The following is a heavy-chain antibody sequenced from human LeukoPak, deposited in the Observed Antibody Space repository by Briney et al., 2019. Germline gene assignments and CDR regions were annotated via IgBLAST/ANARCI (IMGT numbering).Heavy chain of an antibody. V-gene: IGHV3-23*01. J-gene: IGHJ4*02. CDR3: ARGGGGNSDFVTSYTGASLSFDY. CDR1: GFTFSNYG. Sequence: GGSLRLSCAASGFTFSNYGMSWVRQAPGKGLQWVSSLGISGDYSWYAGSVKGRFTISRDVSKNTLYLQMNSLGVEDTAVYYCARGGGGNSDFVTSYTGASLSFDYWGQGALVTVSS. CDR2: LGISGDYS. D-gene: IGHD4-23*01.